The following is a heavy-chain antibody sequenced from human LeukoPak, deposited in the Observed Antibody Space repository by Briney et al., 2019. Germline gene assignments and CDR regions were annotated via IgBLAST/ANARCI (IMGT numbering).Heavy chain of an antibody. CDR3: ARAGPPAFDP. Sequence: GGSLRLSCVASGFTFSDYYMSWIRQTPEKGLEWLSYISSSSGYKNYADSLKGRFTISRDNAKNSVHLQMNSLRAEDTAVYYCARAGPPAFDPWGQGTLVTVSS. CDR2: ISSSSGYK. V-gene: IGHV3-11*06. CDR1: GFTFSDYY. J-gene: IGHJ5*02.